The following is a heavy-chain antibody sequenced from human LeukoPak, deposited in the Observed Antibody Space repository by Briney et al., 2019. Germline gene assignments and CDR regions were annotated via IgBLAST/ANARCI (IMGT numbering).Heavy chain of an antibody. D-gene: IGHD5-24*01. CDR1: GFTFSSYG. V-gene: IGHV3-30*18. J-gene: IGHJ6*02. Sequence: GRSLRLSCAASGFTFSSYGMHWVRQAPGKGLEWVAVISYDGSNKYYADSVKGRFTISRDNSKNTLYLQMDSLRAEDTAVYYCAKIVEIVQGYYYYGMDVWGQGTTVTVSS. CDR2: ISYDGSNK. CDR3: AKIVEIVQGYYYYGMDV.